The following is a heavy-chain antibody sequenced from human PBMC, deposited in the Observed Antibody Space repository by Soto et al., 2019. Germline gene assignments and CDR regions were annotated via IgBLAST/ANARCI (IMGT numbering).Heavy chain of an antibody. Sequence: SLRLSCEASGFTFSSYAMSRVRQAPGKGLEWVSSINRSGGSANYADSVKGRFTISRDDSKSILSLQMNSLRAEGTAIYYCAKNYYFDCWGQGTLVTVSS. D-gene: IGHD3-10*01. CDR1: GFTFSSYA. CDR2: INRSGGSA. CDR3: AKNYYFDC. V-gene: IGHV3-23*01. J-gene: IGHJ4*02.